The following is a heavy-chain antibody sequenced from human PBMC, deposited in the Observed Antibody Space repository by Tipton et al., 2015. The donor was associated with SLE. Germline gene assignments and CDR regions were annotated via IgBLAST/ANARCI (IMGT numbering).Heavy chain of an antibody. V-gene: IGHV3-30*02. CDR1: GFTFSTYG. Sequence: SLRLSCATSGFTFSTYGMHWVRQAPGKGLEWVSFIRYNGGEEYYADSVKGHLTISRDNSTNTMYLQMNSLRVEDTAVYYRAKDRNPYSSSWYVDDFDCWGQGTLVSVSS. CDR2: IRYNGGEE. CDR3: AKDRNPYSSSWYVDDFDC. J-gene: IGHJ4*02. D-gene: IGHD6-13*01.